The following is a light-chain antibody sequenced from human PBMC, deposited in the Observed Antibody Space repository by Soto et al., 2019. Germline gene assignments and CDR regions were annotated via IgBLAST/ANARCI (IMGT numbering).Light chain of an antibody. Sequence: QSVLTQPASVSGCPGQSITISCTGTSIDVGSYNLVSWYQQHPGKAPKLMIYEVSKRPSGVSNRFSGSKSGNTASLTISGLQAEDEADYYCCSYAGSSTFYVFGTGTKVTV. CDR3: CSYAGSSTFYV. CDR2: EVS. J-gene: IGLJ1*01. CDR1: SIDVGSYNL. V-gene: IGLV2-23*02.